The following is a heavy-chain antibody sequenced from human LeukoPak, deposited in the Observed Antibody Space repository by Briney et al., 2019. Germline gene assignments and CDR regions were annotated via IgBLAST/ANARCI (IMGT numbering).Heavy chain of an antibody. CDR2: IYYSGST. J-gene: IGHJ4*02. Sequence: SETLSLTCTVSGGSISSYYWGWIRQPPGKGLEWIGSIYYSGSTYYNPSLKSRVTISVDTSKNQFSLKLSSVTAADTAVYYCARDSRAVAGTRAVDYWGQGTLVTVSS. CDR3: ARDSRAVAGTRAVDY. CDR1: GGSISSYY. V-gene: IGHV4-39*07. D-gene: IGHD6-19*01.